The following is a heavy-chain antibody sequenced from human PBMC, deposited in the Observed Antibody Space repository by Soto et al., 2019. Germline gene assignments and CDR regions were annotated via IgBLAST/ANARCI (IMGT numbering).Heavy chain of an antibody. V-gene: IGHV1-18*01. J-gene: IGHJ4*02. D-gene: IGHD5-18*01. Sequence: ASVKVSCKASGYTFTSYGISWVRQAPGQGLEWMGWISAYNGNTNFAQKFQCRVTMTTDTSASTAYLELKSLRSDDTAVYYCARVGDIAMALSDFDYWGQGTLVTVSS. CDR1: GYTFTSYG. CDR3: ARVGDIAMALSDFDY. CDR2: ISAYNGNT.